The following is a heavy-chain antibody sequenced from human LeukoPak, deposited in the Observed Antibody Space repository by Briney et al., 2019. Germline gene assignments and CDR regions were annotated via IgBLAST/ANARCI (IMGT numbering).Heavy chain of an antibody. J-gene: IGHJ4*02. CDR1: GFTFSSYS. D-gene: IGHD3-22*01. CDR3: ARDVDVNYYDSSGSLGY. Sequence: GGSLRLSCAASGFTFSSYSMNWVRQAPGKGLEWVSSISSSSYIYYADSVKGRFTISRDNAKDSLYLQMNSLRAEDTAVYYCARDVDVNYYDSSGSLGYWGQGTLVTVSS. V-gene: IGHV3-21*01. CDR2: ISSSSYI.